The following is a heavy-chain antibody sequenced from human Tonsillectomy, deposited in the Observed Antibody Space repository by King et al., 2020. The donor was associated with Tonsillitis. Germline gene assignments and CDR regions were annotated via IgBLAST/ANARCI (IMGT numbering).Heavy chain of an antibody. CDR3: VAPRSGDSYGFDAFDL. CDR2: IRYDGSNK. V-gene: IGHV3-30*02. D-gene: IGHD5-18*01. CDR1: GFTFSTYG. J-gene: IGHJ3*01. Sequence: VQLVESGGGVVQPGGSLRLSCTASGFTFSTYGMHWVRQAPGKGLEWVAFIRYDGSNKYYVDSVKGRFTISRDNSKNTLYLQMNSLRAEDTAAYYCVAPRSGDSYGFDAFDLWGQGTMVTVSS.